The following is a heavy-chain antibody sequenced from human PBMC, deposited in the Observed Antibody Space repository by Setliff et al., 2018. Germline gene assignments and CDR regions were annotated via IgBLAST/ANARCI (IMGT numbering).Heavy chain of an antibody. Sequence: PSETLSLTCAVYGGSFSDYYWSWIRQSPGKGLEWIGEINHSGSTNYNPSLKSRVTISVETSKNQFSLKLSSVAAADTAVYYCARGFDVCGGGACYTDGPYYFDYWGLGTLVTVSS. CDR2: INHSGST. CDR3: ARGFDVCGGGACYTDGPYYFDY. D-gene: IGHD2-21*02. V-gene: IGHV4-34*01. CDR1: GGSFSDYY. J-gene: IGHJ4*02.